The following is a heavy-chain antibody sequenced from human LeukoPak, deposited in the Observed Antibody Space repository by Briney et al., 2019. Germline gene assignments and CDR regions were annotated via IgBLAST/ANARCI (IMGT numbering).Heavy chain of an antibody. Sequence: PGGSPRLSCAASGFTLSPYSMNWVRQAPGKGLEWVSYIVGDSSTIHYADSVKGRFTISRDNAKNSVYLQMNSLRVEDTAVYYCATSNGCLNHWGQGALVTVSS. CDR1: GFTLSPYS. D-gene: IGHD2-15*01. V-gene: IGHV3-48*04. CDR2: IVGDSSTI. CDR3: ATSNGCLNH. J-gene: IGHJ5*02.